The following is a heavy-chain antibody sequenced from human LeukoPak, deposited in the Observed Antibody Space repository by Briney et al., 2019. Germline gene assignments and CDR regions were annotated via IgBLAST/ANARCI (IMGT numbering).Heavy chain of an antibody. CDR1: GYTFTSYD. CDR2: MNPNSGNT. V-gene: IGHV1-8*03. D-gene: IGHD3-3*01. J-gene: IGHJ6*03. Sequence: ASVKVSCKASGYTFTSYDINWVRQATGQGLEWMGWMNPNSGNTGYVQKFQGRVTITRNTSISTVYMELSSLRSEDTAVYYCARVNYDVWSGYSFYHYYMDVWGRGTTVTVSS. CDR3: ARVNYDVWSGYSFYHYYMDV.